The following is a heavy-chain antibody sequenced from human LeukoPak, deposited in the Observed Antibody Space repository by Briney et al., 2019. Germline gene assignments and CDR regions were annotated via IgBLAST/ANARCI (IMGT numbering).Heavy chain of an antibody. J-gene: IGHJ4*02. D-gene: IGHD4-23*01. CDR1: GFTFSNYG. Sequence: GGSLRLSCAASGFTFSNYGMHWVRQAPGKGPEWVAVISDDGTLQFYAGSVKGRFTISRDNSKNTLYLQMNSLRAEGTALYYCAEETTAVGGPNYFDHWGQGILVTVSS. CDR2: ISDDGTLQ. V-gene: IGHV3-30*18. CDR3: AEETTAVGGPNYFDH.